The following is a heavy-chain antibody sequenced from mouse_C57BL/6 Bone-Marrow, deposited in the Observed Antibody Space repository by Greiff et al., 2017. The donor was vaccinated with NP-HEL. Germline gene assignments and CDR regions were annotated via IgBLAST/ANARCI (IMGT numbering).Heavy chain of an antibody. J-gene: IGHJ4*01. V-gene: IGHV1-81*01. CDR1: GYTFTSYG. CDR3: ARFYDGYYGRAMDY. D-gene: IGHD2-3*01. Sequence: VQLQQSGAELARPGASVKLSCKASGYTFTSYGISWVKQRTGQGLEWIGEIYPRSGNTDYNEKFKGKATLTADKSSSTAYMALRSLTSEDSAVYFWARFYDGYYGRAMDYWGQGTSVTVSS. CDR2: IYPRSGNT.